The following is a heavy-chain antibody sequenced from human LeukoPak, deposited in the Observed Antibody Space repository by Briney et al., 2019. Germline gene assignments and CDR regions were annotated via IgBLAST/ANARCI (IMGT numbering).Heavy chain of an antibody. CDR2: ISGSSRAI. Sequence: GGSLRLSCAASGFTFSSYSMNWVRQAPGKGLEWISYISGSSRAIYYANSVKGRFTISRDNAKNSLYLQMNNLRAEDTAVYYCAREPQEGFDYWGQGTLDTISS. CDR3: AREPQEGFDY. J-gene: IGHJ4*02. V-gene: IGHV3-48*01. CDR1: GFTFSSYS.